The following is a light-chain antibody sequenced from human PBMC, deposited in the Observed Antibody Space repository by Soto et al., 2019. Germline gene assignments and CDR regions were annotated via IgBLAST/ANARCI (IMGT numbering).Light chain of an antibody. CDR1: QSVSSSY. CDR3: KQYGSSIT. J-gene: IGKJ5*01. Sequence: EIVLTQSPGTFSLSSVAIAKLSGRASQSVSSSYLAWYQQKPGQAPRLLIYGASSRATGIPDRFSGSGSGTDFTLTISRLEPEDFAVYYCKQYGSSITCGKGQRRAIK. CDR2: GAS. V-gene: IGKV3-20*01.